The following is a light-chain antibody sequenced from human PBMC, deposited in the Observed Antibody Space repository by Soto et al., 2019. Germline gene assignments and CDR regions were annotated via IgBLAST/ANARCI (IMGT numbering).Light chain of an antibody. CDR1: QSVSSSY. V-gene: IGKV3-20*01. J-gene: IGKJ5*01. CDR3: QQNGSPLRVT. CDR2: GAS. Sequence: EIVLTQSPGTLSLSPGERATLSCRASQSVSSSYLAWYQQKPGQAPRLLIYGASSRATGIPDRFSGSGSGTDFTLTISRLEPEDFAMYQRQQNGSPLRVTSGPGTRLEIK.